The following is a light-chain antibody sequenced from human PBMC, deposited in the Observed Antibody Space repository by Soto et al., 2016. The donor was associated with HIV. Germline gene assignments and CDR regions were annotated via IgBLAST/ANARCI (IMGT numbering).Light chain of an antibody. CDR3: QVWDSSSDHVV. J-gene: IGLJ2*01. CDR2: DDN. Sequence: SYVLTQPPSVSVVPGKTATIPCEGNNIGSESVHWYHQKPGRAPVLIVYDDNERPSGIPERFSGSNSGNTATLTISRVEAGDEADYYCQVWDSSSDHVVFGRRDQADRP. CDR1: NIGSES. V-gene: IGLV3-21*01.